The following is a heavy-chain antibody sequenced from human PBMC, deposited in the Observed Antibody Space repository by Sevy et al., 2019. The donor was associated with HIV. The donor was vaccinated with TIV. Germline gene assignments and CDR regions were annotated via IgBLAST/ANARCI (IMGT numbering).Heavy chain of an antibody. CDR3: AREASVGPYYFDS. Sequence: GGSLRLSCAASGFTFSTYTMNWVRQAPGKGLEWVSYISSSGTIYYADSVKGQFTISRDNAKNSLYLQINSLRDEDTPVYYCAREASVGPYYFDSWGQGPLVTVSS. D-gene: IGHD2-2*01. CDR2: ISSSGTI. CDR1: GFTFSTYT. J-gene: IGHJ4*02. V-gene: IGHV3-48*02.